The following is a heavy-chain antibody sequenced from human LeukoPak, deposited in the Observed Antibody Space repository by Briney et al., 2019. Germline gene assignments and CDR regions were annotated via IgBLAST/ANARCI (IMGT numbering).Heavy chain of an antibody. J-gene: IGHJ4*02. V-gene: IGHV1-3*03. Sequence: GASVKVSCKASGYTFTDYALHWVRQAPGQSLEWMGWITTGRGETRYSQEFQRRITFTRDTSASTVYMDLSDLRSEDTAMYYCAKSDGYGLIDYLGQGTLVTVSS. CDR2: ITTGRGET. D-gene: IGHD2-21*02. CDR1: GYTFTDYA. CDR3: AKSDGYGLIDY.